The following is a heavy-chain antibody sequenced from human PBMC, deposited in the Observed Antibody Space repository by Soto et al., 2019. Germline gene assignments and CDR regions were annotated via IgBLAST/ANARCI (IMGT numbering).Heavy chain of an antibody. V-gene: IGHV4-39*01. Sequence: LSLTCTVSGGSISSSSYYWGWIRQPPGKGQEWIGSIYYSGSTYYNPSLKSRVTISVDTSRNQFSLKLSSVTAADTAVYYCARQPYYGSGSYIHWGQGTLVTVSS. CDR3: ARQPYYGSGSYIH. J-gene: IGHJ4*02. CDR2: IYYSGST. D-gene: IGHD3-10*01. CDR1: GGSISSSSYY.